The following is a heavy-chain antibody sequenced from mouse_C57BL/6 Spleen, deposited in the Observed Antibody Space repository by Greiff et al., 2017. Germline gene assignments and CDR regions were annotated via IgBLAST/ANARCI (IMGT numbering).Heavy chain of an antibody. CDR1: GYAFSSSW. V-gene: IGHV1-82*01. J-gene: IGHJ2*01. CDR3: AREGLTVYFDY. Sequence: VKLQQSGPELVKPGASVKISCKASGYAFSSSWMNWVKQRPGKGLEWIGRIYPGDGDTNYNGKFKGKATLTADKSSSTAYMQLSSLTSEDSAVYFCAREGLTVYFDYWGQGTTLTVSS. CDR2: IYPGDGDT. D-gene: IGHD4-1*01.